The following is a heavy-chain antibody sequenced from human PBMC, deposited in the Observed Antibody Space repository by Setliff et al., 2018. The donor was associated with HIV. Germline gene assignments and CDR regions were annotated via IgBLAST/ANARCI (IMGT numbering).Heavy chain of an antibody. CDR2: INPNNGGT. J-gene: IGHJ3*01. CDR1: GYTFTTYY. Sequence: GASVKVSCKTSGYTFTTYYIHWVRQAPGQGLEWMGWINPNNGGTNYAQKFQGWVTMTRDTSISTAYMQLSRLRSDDTAVYYCAGDRGRGSSYGDDAFDVWGQGTLVT. CDR3: AGDRGRGSSYGDDAFDV. V-gene: IGHV1-2*04. D-gene: IGHD5-18*01.